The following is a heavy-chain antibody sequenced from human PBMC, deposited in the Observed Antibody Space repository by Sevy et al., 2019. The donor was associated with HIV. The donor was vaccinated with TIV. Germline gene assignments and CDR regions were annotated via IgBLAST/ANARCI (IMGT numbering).Heavy chain of an antibody. J-gene: IGHJ6*02. D-gene: IGHD2-2*01. V-gene: IGHV3-30*18. CDR3: AKDLEYCSSTSCSYYYYGMDV. Sequence: GGSLRLSCAASGFTFSSYGMHWVRQAPGKGLEWVAVISYDGSNKYYADSVKGRFTITRDNSKNTLYLQMNSLRAKDTAVYYCAKDLEYCSSTSCSYYYYGMDVWGQGTTVTVSS. CDR2: ISYDGSNK. CDR1: GFTFSSYG.